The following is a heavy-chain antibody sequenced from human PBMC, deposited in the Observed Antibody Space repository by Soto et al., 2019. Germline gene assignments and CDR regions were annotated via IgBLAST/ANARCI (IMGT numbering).Heavy chain of an antibody. J-gene: IGHJ3*02. V-gene: IGHV3-66*01. Sequence: PGGSLRLSCAASGFTVSSNYMSWVRQAPGKGLEWVSVIYSGGSTYYADSVKGRFTISRDNSKNTLYLQMNSLRAEDTAVYYCASRLSQGRRVGFLEWYYAFDIWGQGTMVTVSS. CDR1: GFTVSSNY. CDR3: ASRLSQGRRVGFLEWYYAFDI. CDR2: IYSGGST. D-gene: IGHD3-3*02.